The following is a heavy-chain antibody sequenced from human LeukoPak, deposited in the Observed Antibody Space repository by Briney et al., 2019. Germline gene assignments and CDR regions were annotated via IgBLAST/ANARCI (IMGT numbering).Heavy chain of an antibody. CDR2: FSASGNYT. V-gene: IGHV3-23*01. CDR1: GFTFASYA. D-gene: IGHD1-26*01. CDR3: AKDRRELDY. Sequence: GGSLRLSCAASGFTFASYAMSWVRQAPGEGLEWVSTFSASGNYTYYADSVKGRFTISRDNSKNTLYLQMNSLRVEDAAVYYCAKDRRELDYWGQGTLVTVSS. J-gene: IGHJ4*02.